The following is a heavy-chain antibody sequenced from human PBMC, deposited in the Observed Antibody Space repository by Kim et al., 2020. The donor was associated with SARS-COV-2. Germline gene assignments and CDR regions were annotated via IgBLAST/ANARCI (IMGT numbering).Heavy chain of an antibody. V-gene: IGHV3-21*01. CDR2: LSSGSAYI. J-gene: IGHJ4*02. D-gene: IGHD2-2*01. Sequence: GGSLRLSCAASGFTFSSYTMNWVRQAPGKGLEWVSSLSSGSAYIYYADSVKGRFAISRDNAKNSLYLQMNSLRVEDTAVYYCASPYCTTASCPPFFWGQGTLVTVSS. CDR3: ASPYCTTASCPPFF. CDR1: GFTFSSYT.